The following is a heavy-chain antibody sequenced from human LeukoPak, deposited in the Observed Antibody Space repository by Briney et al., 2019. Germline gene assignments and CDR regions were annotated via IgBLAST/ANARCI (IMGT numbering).Heavy chain of an antibody. CDR3: ARGLTTTVTRHYYYYYMDV. J-gene: IGHJ6*03. D-gene: IGHD4-11*01. CDR1: GGSISSYY. CDR2: IYYSGST. V-gene: IGHV4-59*01. Sequence: SETLSLTCTFSGGSISSYYWSWIRQPPGKGLEWSGDIYYSGSTNYNPSLKSRPTIRVDTSKNQFSLKLSSVTAADTAVYYCARGLTTTVTRHYYYYYMDVWGKGTTVTVSS.